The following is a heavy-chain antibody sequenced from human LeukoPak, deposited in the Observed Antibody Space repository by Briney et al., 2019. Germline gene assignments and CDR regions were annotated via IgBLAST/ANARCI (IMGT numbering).Heavy chain of an antibody. J-gene: IGHJ4*02. CDR3: ARAQSLTAPAGTFANS. CDR1: GYTFTSYG. Sequence: GASVKVSCKASGYTFTSYGISWARQAPGQGLEWMGWINPNSGGTYYTQRFQGRVTMTRDTSISTAYMELSSLRSDDTAVYYCARAQSLTAPAGTFANSWGQGTLVTVSS. CDR2: INPNSGGT. D-gene: IGHD6-13*01. V-gene: IGHV1-2*02.